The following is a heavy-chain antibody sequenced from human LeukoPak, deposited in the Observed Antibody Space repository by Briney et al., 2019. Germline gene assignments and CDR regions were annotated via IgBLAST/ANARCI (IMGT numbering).Heavy chain of an antibody. Sequence: ASVKISCKTSGYSFGGYYIHWVRQAPGQGLEWMGRINPNSANTKYAQKFQGRVTMTRDTSTNTVFMELGSLRSDDTAVYYCARDGAYSLGLIWLDPWGQGTLVSVSS. CDR2: INPNSANT. J-gene: IGHJ5*02. CDR3: ARDGAYSLGLIWLDP. D-gene: IGHD5-18*01. CDR1: GYSFGGYY. V-gene: IGHV1-2*06.